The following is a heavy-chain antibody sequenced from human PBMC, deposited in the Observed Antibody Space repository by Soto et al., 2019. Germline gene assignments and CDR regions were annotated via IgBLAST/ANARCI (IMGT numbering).Heavy chain of an antibody. CDR3: ARMNLIFGVVITNYGMDV. V-gene: IGHV1-3*01. D-gene: IGHD3-3*01. CDR1: GYTFTSYA. J-gene: IGHJ6*02. CDR2: INAGNGNT. Sequence: ASVKGSCKAAGYTFTSYAMHWVRQAPGQRREWMGWINAGNGNTKYSQKFQGRVTITRDTSASTAYMELSSLRSEDTAVYYCARMNLIFGVVITNYGMDVWGQGTTVTVSS.